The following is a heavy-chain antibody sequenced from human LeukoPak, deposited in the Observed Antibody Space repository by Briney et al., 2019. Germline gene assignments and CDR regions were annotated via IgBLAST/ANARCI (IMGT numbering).Heavy chain of an antibody. CDR2: ISGSGSGGST. D-gene: IGHD5-24*01. CDR3: AKSGYNRFDY. CDR1: GFIFCSSA. J-gene: IGHJ4*02. V-gene: IGHV3-23*01. Sequence: GGSLRLSCAASGFIFCSSAMSWVRQAPGKGLEWVSSISGSGSGGSTYYADSVKGRFTISRDNSKNTLYLQMNSLRAEDTAVYYCAKSGYNRFDYWGQGTLVIVS.